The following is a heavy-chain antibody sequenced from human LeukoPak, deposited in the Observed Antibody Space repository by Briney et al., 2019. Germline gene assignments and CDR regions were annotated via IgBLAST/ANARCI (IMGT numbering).Heavy chain of an antibody. J-gene: IGHJ3*02. V-gene: IGHV4-39*01. D-gene: IGHD2-15*01. CDR3: ARMIRGGLGIENDAFDI. Sequence: SETLSLTCTVSGGSISSSSYYWGWIRQPPGKGLEWIGSIYYSGSTYYNPSLKSRVTISVDTSKNQFSLKLSSVTAADTAVYYCARMIRGGLGIENDAFDIWGQGTMVTVSS. CDR2: IYYSGST. CDR1: GGSISSSSYY.